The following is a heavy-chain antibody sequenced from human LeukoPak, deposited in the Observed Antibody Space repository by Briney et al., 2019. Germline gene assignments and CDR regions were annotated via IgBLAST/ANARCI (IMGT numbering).Heavy chain of an antibody. CDR1: GGSISSGSYY. V-gene: IGHV4-61*02. Sequence: SQTLSLTCTVSGGSISSGSYYGSWIRQPAGKGLEWIGRIYTSGSTNYNPSRKGRVTISVDTSKTQFSLKLSSVTAADTAVYYCARGGDSSGWYADYWGQGTLVTVSS. CDR2: IYTSGST. D-gene: IGHD6-19*01. J-gene: IGHJ4*02. CDR3: ARGGDSSGWYADY.